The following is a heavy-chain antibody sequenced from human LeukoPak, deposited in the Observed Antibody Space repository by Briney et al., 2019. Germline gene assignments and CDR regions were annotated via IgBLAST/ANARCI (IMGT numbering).Heavy chain of an antibody. V-gene: IGHV5-51*01. D-gene: IGHD3-22*01. CDR2: IYPGDSDT. J-gene: IGHJ4*02. CDR3: ARRYDNTGYYVY. CDR1: GYSFTSYW. Sequence: GESLKISCKGFGYSFTSYWIAWVRQMPGKGLEWMGIIYPGDSDTRYSPSFQGQVTISADKSINTAYLQWSSLKASDTAMCYCARRYDNTGYYVYWGQGTLVTVSS.